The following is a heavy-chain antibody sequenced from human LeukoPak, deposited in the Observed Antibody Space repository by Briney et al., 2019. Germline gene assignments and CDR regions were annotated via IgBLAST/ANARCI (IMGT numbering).Heavy chain of an antibody. V-gene: IGHV4-4*07. CDR1: GGSFSTYY. J-gene: IGHJ3*02. D-gene: IGHD3-10*01. Sequence: PSETPSLTCTVSGGSFSTYYWSWIRQPAGKGLEWIGRIYTSGNTHYNPSLKSRVTMSVDTSQNQFSLNLSSVTAADTAVYYCARFITIPGVAFDIWGQGTMVTVSS. CDR2: IYTSGNT. CDR3: ARFITIPGVAFDI.